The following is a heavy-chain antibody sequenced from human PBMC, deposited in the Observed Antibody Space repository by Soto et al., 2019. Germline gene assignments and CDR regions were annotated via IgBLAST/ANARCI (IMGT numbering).Heavy chain of an antibody. CDR2: INHSGST. J-gene: IGHJ3*02. CDR3: ARELRVLNGAFDI. V-gene: IGHV4-34*01. D-gene: IGHD1-1*01. Sequence: SETLSLTCAVYGGSFSGYYWSWIRQPPGKGLEWIGEINHSGSTNYNPSLKSRVTISVDTSKNQFSLKLSSVTAADTAVYYCARELRVLNGAFDIWGQGTMVTVSS. CDR1: GGSFSGYY.